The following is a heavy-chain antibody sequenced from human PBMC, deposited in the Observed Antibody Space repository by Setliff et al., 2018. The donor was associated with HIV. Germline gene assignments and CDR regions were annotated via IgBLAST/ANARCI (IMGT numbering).Heavy chain of an antibody. V-gene: IGHV4-31*03. CDR2: IYNTGST. CDR1: GGSISSGGFY. J-gene: IGHJ4*02. D-gene: IGHD3-22*01. Sequence: SETLSLTCTVTGGSISSGGFYWTWIRQHPGKGLEWIGYIYNTGSTYHSPSLESRVTISIDTSKNQFSLKLSSVTVADTAVYFCARLRITMIMMLNYFDYWGQGTLVTVSS. CDR3: ARLRITMIMMLNYFDY.